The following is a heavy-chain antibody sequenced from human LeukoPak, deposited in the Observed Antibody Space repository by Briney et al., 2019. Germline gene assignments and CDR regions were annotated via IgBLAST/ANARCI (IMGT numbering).Heavy chain of an antibody. V-gene: IGHV4-59*01. J-gene: IGHJ3*02. CDR3: ARGSVSGYDYHAFDI. D-gene: IGHD5-12*01. CDR1: GGSLSSYY. CDR2: IYYSGST. Sequence: SETLSLTCTVSGGSLSSYYWSWIRQPPGKGLEWIGYIYYSGSTNYNPSLKSRVTISVDTSKNQFSLNLRSVTAADTAVYYCARGSVSGYDYHAFDIWGQGTMVTVSS.